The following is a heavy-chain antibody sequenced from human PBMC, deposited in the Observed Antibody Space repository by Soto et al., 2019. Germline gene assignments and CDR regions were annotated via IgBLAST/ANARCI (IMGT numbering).Heavy chain of an antibody. CDR1: GFTFSSYA. V-gene: IGHV3-23*01. D-gene: IGHD6-19*01. Sequence: EVQLLESGGGLVQPGGSLRLSCAASGFTFSSYAMSWVRQAPGKGLECVSAISGSGGSTYYADSVKGRFTISRDNSKNTLYLQMNSLRAEDTAVYYCAKVVVTIAVAGRFYFDYWGQGTLVTVSS. CDR3: AKVVVTIAVAGRFYFDY. CDR2: ISGSGGST. J-gene: IGHJ4*02.